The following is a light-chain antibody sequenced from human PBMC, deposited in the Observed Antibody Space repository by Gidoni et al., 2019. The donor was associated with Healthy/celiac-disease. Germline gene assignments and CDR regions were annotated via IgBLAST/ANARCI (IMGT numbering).Light chain of an antibody. CDR3: QQYYSTPPLYT. Sequence: DIVMTQSPDSLAVSLGERATINCTSSQSVLYSSNNKNYLAWYQQKPGQPPKLLIYWASTRESGVPERFSGSGSGTDFTLTISSLQAEDVAVYYCQQYYSTPPLYTFGQXTKLEIK. V-gene: IGKV4-1*01. J-gene: IGKJ2*01. CDR1: QSVLYSSNNKNY. CDR2: WAS.